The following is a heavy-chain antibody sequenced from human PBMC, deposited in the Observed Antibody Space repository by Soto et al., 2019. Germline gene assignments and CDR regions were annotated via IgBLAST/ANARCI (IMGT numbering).Heavy chain of an antibody. CDR2: ISGGGDNK. CDR1: GFTFSSYA. Sequence: DVQLLDSGGGLVQPGGSLTVSCAASGFTFSSYAMSWVRQAPGKGLEWVASISGGGDNKQYADSVKGRFTMSRDNSKKMVFLQMSSLRADDSAIYYCAKDQRGLVPAATTLPIPYYFDSWGQGTLVTVSS. CDR3: AKDQRGLVPAATTLPIPYYFDS. J-gene: IGHJ4*02. V-gene: IGHV3-23*01. D-gene: IGHD2-15*01.